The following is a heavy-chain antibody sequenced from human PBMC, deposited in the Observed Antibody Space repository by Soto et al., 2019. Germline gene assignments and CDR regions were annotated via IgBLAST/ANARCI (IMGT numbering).Heavy chain of an antibody. CDR3: AKNPGPFYYDGGWFDP. D-gene: IGHD3-22*01. CDR2: ISGSGGST. V-gene: IGHV3-23*01. Sequence: GGSLRLSCTASGFTFSSYAMIWVRQAPGKGLEWVSAISGSGGSTYYADSVKGRFTISRDNSKNTLYLQMNSLRAEDTAVYYCAKNPGPFYYDGGWFDPWGQGTLVTVSS. CDR1: GFTFSSYA. J-gene: IGHJ5*02.